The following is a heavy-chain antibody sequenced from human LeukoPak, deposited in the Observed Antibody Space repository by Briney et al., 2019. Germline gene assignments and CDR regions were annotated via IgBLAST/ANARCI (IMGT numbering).Heavy chain of an antibody. J-gene: IGHJ4*02. CDR1: GYTFISYT. CDR2: INAGNGNT. D-gene: IGHD1-26*01. V-gene: IGHV1-3*01. CDR3: ARDLAGRFDF. Sequence: ASVKVSCKASGYTFISYTLHWVRQAPGQRLEWMGWINAGNGNTKYSQKFQGRVTFTRDTSASTAYMELSSLRSEDTTVYYCARDLAGRFDFWGQGTLVTVSS.